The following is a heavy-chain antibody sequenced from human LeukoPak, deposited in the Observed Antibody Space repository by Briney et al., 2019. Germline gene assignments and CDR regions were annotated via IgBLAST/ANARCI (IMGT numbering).Heavy chain of an antibody. Sequence: GSSVKVSCKASGGTFSSYAISWVRQAPGQGLEWMGGIIPIFGTANYAQKFQGRVTITADESTSTAYMELSSLRSEDTAVYYCARESPVYSSASAFFDYWGQGTLVTVS. J-gene: IGHJ4*02. CDR3: ARESPVYSSASAFFDY. CDR2: IIPIFGTA. CDR1: GGTFSSYA. D-gene: IGHD6-25*01. V-gene: IGHV1-69*01.